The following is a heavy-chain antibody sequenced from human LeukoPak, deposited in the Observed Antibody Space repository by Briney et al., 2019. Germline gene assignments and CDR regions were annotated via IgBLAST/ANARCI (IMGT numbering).Heavy chain of an antibody. V-gene: IGHV3-23*01. CDR2: ISGSGGST. CDR3: AKGYASSWPNFDY. D-gene: IGHD6-13*01. J-gene: IGHJ4*02. CDR1: GFTFSSYA. Sequence: GGSLRLSCAASGFTFSSYAMNWVRQAPGKGLEWVSTISGSGGSTYYADSVKGRFTISRDNSKNTLYLQMNSLRAEDTAVYYCAKGYASSWPNFDYWGQGTLVTVSS.